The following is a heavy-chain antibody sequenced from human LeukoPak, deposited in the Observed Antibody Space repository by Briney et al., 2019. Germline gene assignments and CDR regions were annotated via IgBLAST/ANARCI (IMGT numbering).Heavy chain of an antibody. V-gene: IGHV5-51*01. J-gene: IGHJ6*02. Sequence: GESLKISCKGSGYSFTSCWIGWVRQMPGKGLEWMGIIYPGDSDTRYSPSFQGQVTISADKSISTAYLQWSSLKASDTAMYYCAIRGSLVSDYYYGMDVWGQGTTVTVSS. CDR1: GYSFTSCW. D-gene: IGHD3-16*01. CDR2: IYPGDSDT. CDR3: AIRGSLVSDYYYGMDV.